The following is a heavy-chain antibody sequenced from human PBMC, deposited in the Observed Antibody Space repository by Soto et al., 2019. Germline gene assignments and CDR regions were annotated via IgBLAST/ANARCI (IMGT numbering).Heavy chain of an antibody. CDR3: ARDQTTGDWFDA. V-gene: IGHV3-74*03. CDR1: GFDFNNYW. Sequence: ASGFDFNNYWMHWVRQDPGKGLVWVSRINGDGSDTKYADSVKGRFTISRDNAKKTVYLQMNSLRAEDTAVYYCARDQTTGDWFDAWGQGTLVTVSS. J-gene: IGHJ5*02. D-gene: IGHD4-17*01. CDR2: INGDGSDT.